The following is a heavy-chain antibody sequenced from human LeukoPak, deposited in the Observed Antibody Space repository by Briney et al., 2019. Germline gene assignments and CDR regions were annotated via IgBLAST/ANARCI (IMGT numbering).Heavy chain of an antibody. CDR3: ARDGTAAGLYFDL. CDR1: GFTFSSYW. V-gene: IGHV3-7*01. Sequence: GGSLRLSCAVSGFTFSSYWMNWVRQAPGRGLEWVASIKQDGGEKSYVDSVKGRFTISRDNAKNSLYLQMSSLRAEDTAVYYCARDGTAAGLYFDLWGQGTLVTVSS. J-gene: IGHJ4*01. CDR2: IKQDGGEK. D-gene: IGHD6-13*01.